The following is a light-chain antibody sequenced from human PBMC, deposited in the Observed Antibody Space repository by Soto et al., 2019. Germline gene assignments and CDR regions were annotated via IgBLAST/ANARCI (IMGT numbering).Light chain of an antibody. CDR3: QQYSSSPPYT. V-gene: IGKV3-20*01. CDR1: ETVTGKY. J-gene: IGKJ2*01. CDR2: AAS. Sequence: EIVLTQSPGTLSLSPGDRATLSCRASETVTGKYLAWYQQKAGQAPRLLIFAASNRATGIPDRFSGSGSGTDFTLTISRLEPEDFAVYFCQQYSSSPPYTFGQGTKVEI.